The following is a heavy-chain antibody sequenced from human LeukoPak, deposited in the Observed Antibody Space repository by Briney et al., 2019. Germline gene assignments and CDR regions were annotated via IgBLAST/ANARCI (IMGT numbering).Heavy chain of an antibody. D-gene: IGHD3-22*01. Sequence: GESLKIPCKGSGYSFTSYWIGWVRQMPGKGLEWMGIIYPGDSDTRYSPSFQGQATISADKSISTAYLQWSSLKASDTAMYYCARQKRITMIVGDWYFDLWGRGTLVTVSS. CDR3: ARQKRITMIVGDWYFDL. CDR2: IYPGDSDT. CDR1: GYSFTSYW. J-gene: IGHJ2*01. V-gene: IGHV5-51*01.